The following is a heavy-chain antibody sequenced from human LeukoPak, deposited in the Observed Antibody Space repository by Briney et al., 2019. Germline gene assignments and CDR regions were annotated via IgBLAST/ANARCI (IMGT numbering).Heavy chain of an antibody. CDR3: ARGPAGITIFGVVIIDLPPFDY. D-gene: IGHD3-3*01. CDR1: GYTFTGYY. V-gene: IGHV1-2*02. J-gene: IGHJ4*02. CDR2: INPNSGGT. Sequence: ASVTVSFTASGYTFTGYYMHWVRQAPGQGLEGMGWINPNSGGTNYAQKSQGRVTMTSDTSISTAYMELSRLRSDDTAVYYCARGPAGITIFGVVIIDLPPFDYWGQGTLVTVSS.